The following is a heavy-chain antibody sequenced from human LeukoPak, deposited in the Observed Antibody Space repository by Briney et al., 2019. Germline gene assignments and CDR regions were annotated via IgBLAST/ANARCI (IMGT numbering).Heavy chain of an antibody. Sequence: GGSLRLSCAASDFTLSPYWMTWVRQAPGRGLEWVANINGDGGDKYYGDSVKGRFSISRDNAENSLFLQMNYLRVEDSAVYYCARGGSGSSKYWVFWGQGTLVTVSS. J-gene: IGHJ4*02. CDR3: ARGGSGSSKYWVF. V-gene: IGHV3-7*01. CDR1: DFTLSPYW. D-gene: IGHD2-8*02. CDR2: INGDGGDK.